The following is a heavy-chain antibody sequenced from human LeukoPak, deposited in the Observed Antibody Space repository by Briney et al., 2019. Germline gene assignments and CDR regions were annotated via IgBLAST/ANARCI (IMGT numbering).Heavy chain of an antibody. CDR1: GYTFTSYG. CDR2: ISAYNGNT. D-gene: IGHD4-17*01. V-gene: IGHV1-18*01. J-gene: IGHJ6*02. CDR3: ARDDGDYPPDYYYGTDV. Sequence: ASVKVSCKASGYTFTSYGISWVRQAPGQGLEWMGWISAYNGNTNYAQKLQGRVTMTTDTSTSTAYMELRSLRSDDTAVYYCARDDGDYPPDYYYGTDVWGQGTTVTVSS.